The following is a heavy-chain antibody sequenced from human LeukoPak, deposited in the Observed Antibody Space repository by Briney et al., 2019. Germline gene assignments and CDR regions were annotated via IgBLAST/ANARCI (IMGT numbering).Heavy chain of an antibody. Sequence: ASVKVPCKASGYTFTGYYMHWVRQAPGQGLEWMGWINPNSGGTNYAQKFQGRVTMTRDTSISTAYMELSRLRSDDTAVYYCARPSYYDFWSGYLFDYWGQGTLVTVSS. D-gene: IGHD3-3*01. V-gene: IGHV1-2*02. CDR1: GYTFTGYY. CDR3: ARPSYYDFWSGYLFDY. CDR2: INPNSGGT. J-gene: IGHJ4*02.